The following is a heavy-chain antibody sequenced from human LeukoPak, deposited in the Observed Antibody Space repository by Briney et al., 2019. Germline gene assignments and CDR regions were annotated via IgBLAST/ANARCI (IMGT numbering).Heavy chain of an antibody. Sequence: GGSLRLSCAASGFTFTNYWMSWVRQAPGKGLEWVASLKYDGSEKYYVDSVKGRFTISRDNAKNSLYLQMNRLRAEDTAVYYCAREWYWGQGTLVTVSS. V-gene: IGHV3-7*01. CDR1: GFTFTNYW. CDR3: AREWY. CDR2: LKYDGSEK. J-gene: IGHJ4*02.